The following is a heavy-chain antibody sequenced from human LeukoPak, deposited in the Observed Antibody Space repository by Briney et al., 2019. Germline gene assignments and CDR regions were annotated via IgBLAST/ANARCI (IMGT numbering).Heavy chain of an antibody. J-gene: IGHJ1*01. CDR2: ISYDGSNK. D-gene: IGHD6-13*01. V-gene: IGHV3-30*03. CDR1: GFTFSSYG. CDR3: ARDGIAAAGTEYFQH. Sequence: PGRSLRLSCAASGFTFSSYGMHWVRQAPGKGLEWVAVISYDGSNKYYADSVKGRFTISRDNSKNTLYLQMNSLRAEDTAVYYCARDGIAAAGTEYFQHWGQGTLVTVSS.